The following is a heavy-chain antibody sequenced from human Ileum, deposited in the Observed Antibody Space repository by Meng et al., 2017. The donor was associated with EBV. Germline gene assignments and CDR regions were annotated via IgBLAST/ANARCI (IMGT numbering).Heavy chain of an antibody. J-gene: IGHJ4*02. CDR2: IYNSGST. CDR1: GGSISSGDYY. CDR3: AREGRSHQVGVSVY. V-gene: IGHV4-30-4*01. D-gene: IGHD2-21*01. Sequence: GQLQESGPGLVKPSQTLSPTVTVSGGSISSGDYYWSWIRQPPGKGLEWIGYIYNSGSTYYNPSLKSRVTISVDTSKNQFSLKLRFVTAADTAVYYCAREGRSHQVGVSVYWGQGNLVTVSS.